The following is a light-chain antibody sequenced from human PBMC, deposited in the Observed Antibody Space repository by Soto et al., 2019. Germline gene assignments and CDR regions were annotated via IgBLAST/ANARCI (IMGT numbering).Light chain of an antibody. CDR3: KQYNTWWT. Sequence: EIVMTQSPATLSVSPGERATLSCRASQSVSNNLAWYQKKPGQAPRLLIYGASTRATGIPARFSGSGSGTEFTLTISSLQSEDFAVYYCKQYNTWWTFGPGTRVEI. CDR2: GAS. V-gene: IGKV3-15*01. CDR1: QSVSNN. J-gene: IGKJ1*01.